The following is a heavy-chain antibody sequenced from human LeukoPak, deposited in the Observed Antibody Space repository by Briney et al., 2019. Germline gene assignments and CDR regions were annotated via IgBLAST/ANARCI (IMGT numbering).Heavy chain of an antibody. J-gene: IGHJ4*02. CDR2: IYTTGST. V-gene: IGHV4-4*07. Sequence: PSETLSLTCTVSGGSISSYYWSWIRQPAGKGLEWIGRIYTTGSTNYNPSLKSRVTMSVGTSKNQFSLKLISVTAADTAAYYCAREDYHTSEIDYWGQGTLVTVSS. CDR3: AREDYHTSEIDY. D-gene: IGHD3-22*01. CDR1: GGSISSYY.